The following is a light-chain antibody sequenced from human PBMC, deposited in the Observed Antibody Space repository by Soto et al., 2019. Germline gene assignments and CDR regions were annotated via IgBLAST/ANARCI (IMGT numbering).Light chain of an antibody. Sequence: EIVMTQSPATLSVSPGERATLSCRASQNVSSNLAWYQQKPGQTPRLLLYGASTTATDFPARFSSSGSGTEFTLTISRLQSEDFAVYYCQQYSSSPLLFGGGTKVEI. CDR3: QQYSSSPLL. CDR1: QNVSSN. V-gene: IGKV3-15*01. CDR2: GAS. J-gene: IGKJ4*01.